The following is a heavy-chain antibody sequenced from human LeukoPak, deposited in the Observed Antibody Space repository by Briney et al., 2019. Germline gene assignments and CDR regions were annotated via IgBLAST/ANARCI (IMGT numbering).Heavy chain of an antibody. J-gene: IGHJ4*02. Sequence: GGSLRLSCAASGFSFKTYGMHWVRQAPGKGLEWVAVIWYDGSNKYYADSVKGRFTISRDNSENTLYLQMNSLRAEDTALYYCASDGIAVDRGIGYFDYWGQGTLVTVSS. CDR1: GFSFKTYG. V-gene: IGHV3-33*01. D-gene: IGHD6-13*01. CDR3: ASDGIAVDRGIGYFDY. CDR2: IWYDGSNK.